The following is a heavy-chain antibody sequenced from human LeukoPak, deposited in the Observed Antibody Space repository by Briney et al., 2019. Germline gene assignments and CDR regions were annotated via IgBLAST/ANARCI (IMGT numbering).Heavy chain of an antibody. J-gene: IGHJ6*02. CDR3: ASTTVVTPISDYYYGMDV. D-gene: IGHD4-23*01. CDR2: IYYSGST. V-gene: IGHV4-61*05. Sequence: PSQTLSLTCTVSGGSISNSAYYWSWIRQPPGKGLEWIGYIYYSGSTNYNPSLKSRVTISVDTSKNQFSLKLSSVTAADTAVYYCASTTVVTPISDYYYGMDVWGQGTTVTVSS. CDR1: GGSISNSAYY.